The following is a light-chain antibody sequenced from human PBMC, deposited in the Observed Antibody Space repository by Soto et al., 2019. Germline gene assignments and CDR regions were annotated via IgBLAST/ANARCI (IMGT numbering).Light chain of an antibody. CDR1: SSDVGSYNR. CDR3: SSFTSSNTWV. V-gene: IGLV2-18*02. J-gene: IGLJ3*02. CDR2: EVS. Sequence: QSVLTQPPSVSGSPGQSVTISCTGTSSDVGSYNRVSWYQQPPGTAPKLIIYEVSNRPSGVPYRFFGSKSGNTASLTISGHQAEDEADYYCSSFTSSNTWVFGGGTKLTVL.